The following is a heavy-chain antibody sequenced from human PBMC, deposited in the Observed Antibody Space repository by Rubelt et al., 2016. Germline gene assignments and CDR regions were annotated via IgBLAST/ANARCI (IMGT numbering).Heavy chain of an antibody. Sequence: QVQLQESGPGLVKPSETLSLTCTVSGGSISSYYWSWIRQPPGKGLEWIGYIYYSGSTNYNPSLKSGFTISVDTSKNQFSLKLSSVTAADTAVYYCARDNYDILTGYYSGWFDPWGQGTLVTVSS. D-gene: IGHD3-9*01. J-gene: IGHJ5*02. CDR1: GGSISSYY. V-gene: IGHV4-59*01. CDR3: ARDNYDILTGYYSGWFDP. CDR2: IYYSGST.